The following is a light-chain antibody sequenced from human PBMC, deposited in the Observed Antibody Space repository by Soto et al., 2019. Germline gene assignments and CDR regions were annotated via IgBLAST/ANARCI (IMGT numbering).Light chain of an antibody. Sequence: DIVLTQSPDSLAVSVGESATINCKSSHKIVYSSDNKNYLSWYQQRPGQPPKLLFYWASTRESGVPDRFSGSGSGTHFTLTITSLQAEDVAVYYCQQYYSSPPTFGQGTKVDIK. J-gene: IGKJ1*01. CDR1: HKIVYSSDNKNY. CDR2: WAS. V-gene: IGKV4-1*01. CDR3: QQYYSSPPT.